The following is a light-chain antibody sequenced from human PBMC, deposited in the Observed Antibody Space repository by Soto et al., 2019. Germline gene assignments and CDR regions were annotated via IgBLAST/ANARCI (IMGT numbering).Light chain of an antibody. J-gene: IGKJ5*01. CDR3: QQYGSSHT. CDR1: QSVDNNY. CDR2: GAS. Sequence: EIVLTQSPGTLSLSPGERATLSCRASQSVDNNYLAWYQQKPGQAPRLLIYGASSRATGIPDRFSGSVSGSDFILTINRLEPEDFAVYYCQQYGSSHTFGQGTRLEIK. V-gene: IGKV3-20*01.